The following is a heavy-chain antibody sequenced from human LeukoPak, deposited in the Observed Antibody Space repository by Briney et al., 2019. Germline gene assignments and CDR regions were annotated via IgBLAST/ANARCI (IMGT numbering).Heavy chain of an antibody. CDR2: VNPKSGAT. CDR1: GYTFTDYY. D-gene: IGHD4/OR15-4a*01. V-gene: IGHV1-2*02. J-gene: IGHJ5*02. CDR3: ARAYEYGWFDP. Sequence: ASVRVSCKASGYTFTDYYLHWLRQAPGQGLEWMGWVNPKSGATNYAQRFQGRVTMTWQTSISTGDMELSSLRSDDTAVYYCARAYEYGWFDPWGQGTLVTVSS.